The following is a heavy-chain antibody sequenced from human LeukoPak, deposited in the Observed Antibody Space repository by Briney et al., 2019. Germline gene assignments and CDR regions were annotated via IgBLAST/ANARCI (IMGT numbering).Heavy chain of an antibody. D-gene: IGHD3-10*01. Sequence: ASVTVSFKASGYTFTSYAMHWVRQAPGQRLEWMGWINAGNGNTKYSQKFQGRVTITRDTSASTAYMELSSLRSEDTAVYYCARSYYGSGSHWGMDVWGKGTTVTVSS. CDR3: ARSYYGSGSHWGMDV. CDR2: INAGNGNT. J-gene: IGHJ6*04. V-gene: IGHV1-3*01. CDR1: GYTFTSYA.